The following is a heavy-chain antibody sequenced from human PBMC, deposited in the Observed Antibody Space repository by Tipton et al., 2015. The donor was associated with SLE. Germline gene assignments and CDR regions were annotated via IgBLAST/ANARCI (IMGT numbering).Heavy chain of an antibody. D-gene: IGHD1-26*01. J-gene: IGHJ6*03. CDR1: GGSLSDHY. V-gene: IGHV4-59*11. Sequence: TLSLTCAVYGGSLSDHYWSWIRQPPGKGLEFIAYINYNGNTNYNPSLKSRASISVDTSRNQFSLQLSSVTAADTAIYFCARLYRLVPATLTYHYMDVWGRGTTVTVSS. CDR3: ARLYRLVPATLTYHYMDV. CDR2: INYNGNT.